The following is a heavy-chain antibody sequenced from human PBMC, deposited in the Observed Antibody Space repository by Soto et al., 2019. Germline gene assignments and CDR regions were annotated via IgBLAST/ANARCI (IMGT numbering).Heavy chain of an antibody. J-gene: IGHJ4*02. CDR3: ARRTYYYGSGSYRGYFDY. CDR2: IYYSGST. Sequence: SETLSLTCTVSGGSISSSSNYWGWIRQPPGKGLEWIGSIYYSGSTYYNPSLKSRVSISVDTSRNQFSLKLSSVTAADAAVYYCARRTYYYGSGSYRGYFDYWGQGTLVTVSS. D-gene: IGHD3-10*01. CDR1: GGSISSSSNY. V-gene: IGHV4-39*01.